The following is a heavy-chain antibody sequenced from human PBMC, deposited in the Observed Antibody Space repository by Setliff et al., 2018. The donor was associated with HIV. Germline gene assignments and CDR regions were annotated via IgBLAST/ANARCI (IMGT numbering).Heavy chain of an antibody. J-gene: IGHJ4*02. D-gene: IGHD3-16*01. CDR3: ARDLRTFAAITFGGVDD. CDR2: IDHFGSEE. Sequence: GGSLRLSCAASGFSFSRYWMSWVRKDPGKGLEWVASIDHFGSEETYVDSVKGRFTISRDNTKNSLHLQLDSLSAEDAAVYYCARDLRTFAAITFGGVDDWGKGTLVTVSS. CDR1: GFSFSRYW. V-gene: IGHV3-7*03.